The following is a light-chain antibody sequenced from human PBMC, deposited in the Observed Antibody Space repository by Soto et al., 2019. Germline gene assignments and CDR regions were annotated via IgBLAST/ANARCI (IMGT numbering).Light chain of an antibody. V-gene: IGKV3-11*01. CDR2: DAS. J-gene: IGKJ2*01. Sequence: EVVLTQSPATLSLSPGERATLSCRASQSVDSSLAWYQQKLGQATRLLISDASNRATGIPGRFSGSGSGTDFTLTISSLEPEDFAVYYCQQRGAFGQGTKVEIK. CDR3: QQRGA. CDR1: QSVDSS.